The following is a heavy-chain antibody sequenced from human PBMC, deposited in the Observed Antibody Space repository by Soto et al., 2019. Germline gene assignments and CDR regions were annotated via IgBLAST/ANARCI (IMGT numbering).Heavy chain of an antibody. CDR3: AYLPCSGGSCYWFSFSGMDV. Sequence: QITLKESGPTLVKPTQTLTLTCTFSGFSLSTSGVGVAWIRQPPGKALESIALIYWDDDKRYRPSLESRLTITQDTSKTHVVLTMTNMDSVDTATYFFAYLPCSGGSCYWFSFSGMDVWGQGTTVTVSS. V-gene: IGHV2-5*02. D-gene: IGHD2-15*01. CDR1: GFSLSTSGVG. J-gene: IGHJ6*02. CDR2: IYWDDDK.